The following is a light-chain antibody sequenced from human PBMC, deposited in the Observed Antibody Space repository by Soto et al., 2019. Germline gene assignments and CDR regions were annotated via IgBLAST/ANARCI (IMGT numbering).Light chain of an antibody. Sequence: AIRMTQSPSSLSASTGDRVTITCRASQGISSYLAWYQQKPGKAPKLLIYAASTLQSGVPPRFSGSGSGTDFTLTISCLQSEDFATYYCQQYYSYPPYTFGQ. V-gene: IGKV1-8*01. CDR3: QQYYSYPPYT. CDR2: AAS. CDR1: QGISSY. J-gene: IGKJ2*01.